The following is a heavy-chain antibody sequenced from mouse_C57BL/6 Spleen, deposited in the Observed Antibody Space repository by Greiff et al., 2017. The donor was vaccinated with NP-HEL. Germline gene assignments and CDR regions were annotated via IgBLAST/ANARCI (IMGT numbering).Heavy chain of an antibody. J-gene: IGHJ1*03. CDR1: GFTFSDFY. CDR3: ARDAKLRGYFDV. Sequence: EVQVVESGGGLVQSGRSLRLSCATSGFTFSDFYMEWVRQAPGKGLEWIAASRNKANDYTTEYSASVKGRFIVSRDTSQSILYLQMNALRAEDTAIYYCARDAKLRGYFDVWGTGTTVTVSS. V-gene: IGHV7-1*01. D-gene: IGHD1-1*01. CDR2: SRNKANDYTT.